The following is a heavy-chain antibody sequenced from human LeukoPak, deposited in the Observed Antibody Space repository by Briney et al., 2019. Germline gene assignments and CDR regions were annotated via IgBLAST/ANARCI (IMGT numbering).Heavy chain of an antibody. D-gene: IGHD3-22*01. Sequence: SETLSLTCAVYGGSFSGYYWSWIRQPPGKGLEWIGEINHSGSTNYNPSLKSRVTISVDTSKNQFSLKLSSVTAADTAVYYCARHRLNYYDSSGPYYFDYWGQGTLVTVSS. V-gene: IGHV4-34*01. CDR2: INHSGST. CDR1: GGSFSGYY. J-gene: IGHJ4*02. CDR3: ARHRLNYYDSSGPYYFDY.